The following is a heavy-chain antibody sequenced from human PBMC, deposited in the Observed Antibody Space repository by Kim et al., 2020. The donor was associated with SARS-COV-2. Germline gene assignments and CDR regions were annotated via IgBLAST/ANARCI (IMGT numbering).Heavy chain of an antibody. V-gene: IGHV4-39*01. Sequence: GSTYYDPALKSRVTISVDTSKNQFSLTLSAVTAADTAVYYCASPPPYGYWGQGTLVTVSS. D-gene: IGHD3-10*01. CDR3: ASPPPYGY. CDR2: GST. J-gene: IGHJ4*02.